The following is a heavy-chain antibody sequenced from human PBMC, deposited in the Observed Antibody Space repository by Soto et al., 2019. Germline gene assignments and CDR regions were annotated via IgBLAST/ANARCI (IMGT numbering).Heavy chain of an antibody. J-gene: IGHJ4*02. Sequence: ASVKVSCKASGYTFTNYDIIWVRQAPGQRLEWMGWINAGNGNTKYSQKFQGRVTITRDTSASTAYMELSSLRSEVTAVYYCARLPANCDYWGQGTLVTVSS. CDR1: GYTFTNYD. V-gene: IGHV1-3*01. CDR2: INAGNGNT. CDR3: ARLPANCDY.